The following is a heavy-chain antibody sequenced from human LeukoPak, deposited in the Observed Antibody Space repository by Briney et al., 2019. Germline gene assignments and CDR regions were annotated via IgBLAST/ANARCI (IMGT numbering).Heavy chain of an antibody. CDR3: ARDHVDTAMVRAFDI. D-gene: IGHD5-18*01. CDR1: GYTFTGYY. CDR2: INPNSGGT. V-gene: IGHV1-2*02. J-gene: IGHJ3*02. Sequence: ASVTVSCKASGYTFTGYYMHWVRQAPGQGLEWMGWINPNSGGTNYAQKFQGRVTMTRDTSISTAYMELSRLRSDDTAVYYCARDHVDTAMVRAFDIWGQGTMVTVSS.